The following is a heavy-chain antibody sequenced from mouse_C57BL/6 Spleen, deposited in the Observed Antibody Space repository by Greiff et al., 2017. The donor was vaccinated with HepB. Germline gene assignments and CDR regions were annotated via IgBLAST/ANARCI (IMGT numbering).Heavy chain of an antibody. CDR2: IYPGGGYT. Sequence: VKLMESGAELVRPGTSVKMSCKASGYTFTNYWIGWAKQRPGHGLEWIGDIYPGGGYTNYNEKFKGKATLTADKSSSTAYMQFSSLTSEDSAIYYCARGGPDYYGRGYAMDYWGQGTSVTVSS. CDR1: GYTFTNYW. CDR3: ARGGPDYYGRGYAMDY. D-gene: IGHD1-1*01. J-gene: IGHJ4*01. V-gene: IGHV1-63*01.